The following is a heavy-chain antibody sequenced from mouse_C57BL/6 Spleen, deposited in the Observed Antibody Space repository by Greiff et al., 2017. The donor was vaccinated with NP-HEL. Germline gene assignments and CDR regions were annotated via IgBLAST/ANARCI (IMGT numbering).Heavy chain of an antibody. CDR1: GYAFSSSW. V-gene: IGHV1-82*01. CDR2: IYPGDGDT. J-gene: IGHJ3*01. CDR3: ARSSTIGFAY. Sequence: QVQLQQSGPELVKPGASVKISCKASGYAFSSSWMNWVKQRPGTGLEWIGRIYPGDGDTNYNGKFKGKATLTADKSSSTAYMQLSSLTSEDSAVYFCARSSTIGFAYWGQGTLVTVSA.